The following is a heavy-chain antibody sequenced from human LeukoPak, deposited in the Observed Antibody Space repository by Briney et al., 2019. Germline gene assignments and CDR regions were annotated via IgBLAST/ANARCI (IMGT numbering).Heavy chain of an antibody. CDR2: IRYDGSNK. CDR1: GFAVSSNH. D-gene: IGHD4-11*01. CDR3: AKDNFLASTVTTHYFDY. Sequence: PGGSLRLSRAASGFAVSSNHMNWVRQAPEKGLEWVAFIRYDGSNKYYADSVKGRFTFSRDNFKNTLYLQMNSLRVEDTAVYYCAKDNFLASTVTTHYFDYGGRGTLVTVSA. V-gene: IGHV3-30*02. J-gene: IGHJ4*02.